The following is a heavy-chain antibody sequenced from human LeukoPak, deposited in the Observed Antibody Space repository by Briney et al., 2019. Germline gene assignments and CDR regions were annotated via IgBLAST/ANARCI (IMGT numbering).Heavy chain of an antibody. CDR3: ARQSGWRSYFGH. CDR2: ISDNGGST. J-gene: IGHJ4*02. D-gene: IGHD6-19*01. CDR1: GFTFSSYA. V-gene: IGHV3-23*01. Sequence: PGGSLRLSCAAAGFTFSSYAMSWVRQAPGKGLEWVSTISDNGGSTYYADSVKGRFTISRDNSKNTVYLQMNSLRAEDAAVYYCARQSGWRSYFGHWGQGTLVTVSS.